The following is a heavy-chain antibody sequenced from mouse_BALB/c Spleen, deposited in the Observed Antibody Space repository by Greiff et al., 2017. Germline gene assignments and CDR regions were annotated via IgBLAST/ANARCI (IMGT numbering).Heavy chain of an antibody. CDR1: GFSLTGYG. J-gene: IGHJ2*01. CDR2: IWGDGST. V-gene: IGHV2-6-7*01. D-gene: IGHD2-3*01. Sequence: QVQLKESGPGLVAPSQSLSITCTVSGFSLTGYGVNWVRQPLGKGLEWLGMIWGDGSTDYNSALKSRLSISKDNSKSQVFLKMNSLQTDDTARYYCARDFGDGYYDYFDYWGQGTTLTVSS. CDR3: ARDFGDGYYDYFDY.